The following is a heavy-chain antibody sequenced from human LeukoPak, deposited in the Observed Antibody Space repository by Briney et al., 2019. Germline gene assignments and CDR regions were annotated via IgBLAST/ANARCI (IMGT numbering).Heavy chain of an antibody. CDR1: GFTFSTDS. V-gene: IGHV3-21*01. CDR3: ARGFNWNYVDY. J-gene: IGHJ4*02. CDR2: ISSSSSHI. Sequence: GGSLRLSCAASGFTFSTDSMSWVRQAPGKGLEWVSSISSSSSHIYYADSVKGRFTISRDNAKNSLYLQMNSLRAEDTAVYYCARGFNWNYVDYWGQGTLVTVSS. D-gene: IGHD1-20*01.